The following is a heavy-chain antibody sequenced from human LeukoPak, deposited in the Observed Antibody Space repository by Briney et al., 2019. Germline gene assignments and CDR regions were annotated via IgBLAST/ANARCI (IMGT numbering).Heavy chain of an antibody. CDR3: ARDGGIAAATYLFDY. CDR1: GFTFSSYA. V-gene: IGHV3-30*04. J-gene: IGHJ4*02. CDR2: ISYDGSNK. D-gene: IGHD6-13*01. Sequence: PGGSLRLSCAASGFTFSSYAMHWVRQAPGKGLEWVAVISYDGSNKYYADPVKGRFTISRDNSKNTLYLQMNSLRAEDTAVYYCARDGGIAAATYLFDYWGQGTLVTVSS.